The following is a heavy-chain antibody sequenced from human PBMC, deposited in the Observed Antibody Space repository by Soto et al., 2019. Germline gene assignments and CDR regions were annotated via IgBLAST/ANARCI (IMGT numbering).Heavy chain of an antibody. V-gene: IGHV4-4*02. CDR3: ARGRDYIWGD. CDR1: GDSIISFSHW. D-gene: IGHD3-16*01. Sequence: QVQLQESGPGLVKPSGTLSLTCIVSGDSIISFSHWWSWVRQPPGKGLEWIGEIHHTGRTNYNPSLKSRVTMPVDNSKNQFSLQLNSVTDADTAVYHCARGRDYIWGDWGRETLVIVSS. CDR2: IHHTGRT. J-gene: IGHJ4*02.